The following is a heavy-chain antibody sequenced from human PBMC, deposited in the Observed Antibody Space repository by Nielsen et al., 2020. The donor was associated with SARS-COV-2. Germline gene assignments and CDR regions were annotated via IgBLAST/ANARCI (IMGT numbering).Heavy chain of an antibody. CDR3: ATGGYYLDI. J-gene: IGHJ6*03. CDR1: GFIFSNAW. CDR2: IKSKYDGVTT. V-gene: IGHV3-15*01. Sequence: GESLKISCAASGFIFSNAWMNWVRQAPGKGLEWLGRIKSKYDGVTTDYAAPVKGRVIISRDDSKNTSYLQMNGLKAEDSAVYSCATGGYYLDIWGKGTTVTVSS.